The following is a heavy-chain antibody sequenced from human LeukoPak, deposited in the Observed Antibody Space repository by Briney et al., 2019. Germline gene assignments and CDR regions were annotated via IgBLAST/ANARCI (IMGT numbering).Heavy chain of an antibody. J-gene: IGHJ4*02. CDR2: IKQDGSGE. Sequence: GGPLTLSCVASGFTFSRYWMSWVRQAPGKGLEWVAKIKQDGSGEYYLDSVKGRFTISRDNAKNSLYLQMNSLRADDTAVYFCTTGYSSGWYNEGNYWGQGTLVTVSS. CDR3: TTGYSSGWYNEGNY. D-gene: IGHD6-19*01. CDR1: GFTFSRYW. V-gene: IGHV3-7*01.